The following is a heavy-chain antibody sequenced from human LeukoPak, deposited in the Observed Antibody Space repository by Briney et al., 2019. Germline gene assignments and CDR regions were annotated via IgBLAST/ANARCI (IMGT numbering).Heavy chain of an antibody. D-gene: IGHD4-23*01. CDR3: ARRTTVVTPYYYYGMDV. CDR1: GYTFTSYG. V-gene: IGHV1-18*01. J-gene: IGHJ6*02. CDR2: ISAYNGNT. Sequence: GASVKVSCKASGYTFTSYGISWVRQAPGQGLEWMGWISAYNGNTNYAQKLQGRVTMTTDTSTSTAYMELRSLRSDDTAVYYCARRTTVVTPYYYYGMDVWGQGTTVTVSS.